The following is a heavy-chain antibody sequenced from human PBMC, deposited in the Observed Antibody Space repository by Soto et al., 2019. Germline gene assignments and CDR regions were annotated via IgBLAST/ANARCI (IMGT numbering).Heavy chain of an antibody. CDR1: GGSISSGDYY. V-gene: IGHV4-30-4*01. CDR3: PRAPPVFPDV. J-gene: IGHJ6*02. D-gene: IGHD3-3*01. CDR2: IYYSGST. Sequence: PSETLSLTCTVSGGSISSGDYYWSWIRQPPGKGLEWIGYIYYSGSTYHNPSLKSRVTISVDTSKNQFSLKLSSVTAADTAGYYGPRAPPVFPDVWGQGTTVPVPS.